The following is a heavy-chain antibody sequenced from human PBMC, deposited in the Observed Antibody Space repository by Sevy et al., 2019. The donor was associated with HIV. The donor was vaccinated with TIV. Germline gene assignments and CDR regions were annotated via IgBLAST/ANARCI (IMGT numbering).Heavy chain of an antibody. D-gene: IGHD6-13*01. V-gene: IGHV1-69*13. CDR1: GGTFSSYA. J-gene: IGHJ3*02. CDR2: IIPFFGTA. Sequence: ASVKVSCKASGGTFSSYAISWVRQAPGQGLEWMGGIIPFFGTANYAQKFQGRVTITADESTTTAYMELSSLRSEDTAVYYCARDQSSSFTHAFDIWGQGTMVTVSS. CDR3: ARDQSSSFTHAFDI.